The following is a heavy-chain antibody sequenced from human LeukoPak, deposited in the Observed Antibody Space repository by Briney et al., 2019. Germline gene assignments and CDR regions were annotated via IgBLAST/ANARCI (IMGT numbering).Heavy chain of an antibody. CDR2: IIPIFGTA. CDR3: ARGSRGAGYQLLSVPLGY. Sequence: ASVKVSCKASGGTFSNYAISWVRQAPGQGLEWMGGIIPIFGTANYAQKFQGRVTITADESTSTAYMELSSLRSEDTAVYYCARGSRGAGYQLLSVPLGYWGQGTLVTVSS. J-gene: IGHJ4*02. CDR1: GGTFSNYA. V-gene: IGHV1-69*13. D-gene: IGHD2-2*01.